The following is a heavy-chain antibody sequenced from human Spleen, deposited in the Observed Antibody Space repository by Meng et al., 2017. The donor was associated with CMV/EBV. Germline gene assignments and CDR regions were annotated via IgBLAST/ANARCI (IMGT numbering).Heavy chain of an antibody. Sequence: CIVSGGSVSSGTYYWSWIRQPPGKGLEWIGYIYYSGSTTYNPSLKSRVTISVDTSKNQFSLKLSSVTAADTAVYYCARAPWESYFDYWGQGTLVTVSS. V-gene: IGHV4-61*01. D-gene: IGHD1-26*01. CDR3: ARAPWESYFDY. J-gene: IGHJ4*02. CDR1: GGSVSSGTYY. CDR2: IYYSGST.